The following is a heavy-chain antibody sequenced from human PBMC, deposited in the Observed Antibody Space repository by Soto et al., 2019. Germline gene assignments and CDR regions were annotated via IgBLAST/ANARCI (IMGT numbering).Heavy chain of an antibody. Sequence: PGGSLRLSCAASGFTFSSYSMNWVRQAPGKGLEWVSSISSSSSYIYYADSVKGRFTISRDNAKNSLYLQMNSLRAEDTAVYYCARVDSYGYYYYGMDVWGQGTTVTVSS. CDR3: ARVDSYGYYYYGMDV. D-gene: IGHD5-18*01. CDR2: ISSSSSYI. CDR1: GFTFSSYS. J-gene: IGHJ6*02. V-gene: IGHV3-21*01.